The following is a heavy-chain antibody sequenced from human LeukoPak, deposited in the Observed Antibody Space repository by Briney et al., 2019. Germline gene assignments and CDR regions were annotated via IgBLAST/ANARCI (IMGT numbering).Heavy chain of an antibody. CDR1: GFTVSSNY. J-gene: IGHJ5*02. Sequence: GGSLRLSCAASGFTVSSNYMSWVRQAPEKGLEWVSVIYSGGNTYYADSVEGRFTISRDNSKNTLYLQMNSLRAEDTAVYYCARGIGSQLRSGWFDPWGQGTLVTVSS. CDR2: IYSGGNT. V-gene: IGHV3-66*01. D-gene: IGHD3-3*01. CDR3: ARGIGSQLRSGWFDP.